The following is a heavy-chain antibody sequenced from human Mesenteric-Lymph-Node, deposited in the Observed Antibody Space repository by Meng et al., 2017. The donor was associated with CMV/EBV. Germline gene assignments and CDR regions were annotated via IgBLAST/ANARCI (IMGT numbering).Heavy chain of an antibody. CDR1: GFTFSTYT. V-gene: IGHV3-23*03. J-gene: IGHJ4*02. CDR3: GRVFDY. CDR2: IYSGGSST. Sequence: GGSLRLSCAASGFTFSTYTMNWVRQAPGKGLEWVSIIYSGGSSTYYAASVKGRFTISRDNSKNTLYLQMNSLRAEDTAVYYCGRVFDYWGQGTLVTVSS.